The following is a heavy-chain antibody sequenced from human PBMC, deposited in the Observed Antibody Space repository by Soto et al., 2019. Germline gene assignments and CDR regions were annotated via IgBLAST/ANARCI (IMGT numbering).Heavy chain of an antibody. J-gene: IGHJ4*02. Sequence: QVQLVESGGDVVQPGTSLRLSCVGSGFTFRSYVIHWVRQAPGKGLEWVALTSYDGSNNFYGDSVKGRFTSTIHKAMNTVKLEVDSLNYEDTEVFCCARWGTTGELDVGGQGSLVSVSS. CDR3: ARWGTTGELDV. V-gene: IGHV3-30*03. CDR1: GFTFRSYV. D-gene: IGHD3-16*01. CDR2: TSYDGSNN.